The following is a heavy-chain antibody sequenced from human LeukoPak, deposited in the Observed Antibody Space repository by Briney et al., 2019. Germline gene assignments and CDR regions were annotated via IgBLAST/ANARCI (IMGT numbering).Heavy chain of an antibody. D-gene: IGHD5-24*01. CDR2: IYYSGST. CDR3: ASVRRDLFDY. Sequence: SQTLSLTCTVSGGSISSYYWSWIRQPPGKGLEWIGYIYYSGSTNYNPSLKSRVTISVDTSKNQFSLKLSSVTAADTAVYYCASVRRDLFDYWGQGTLVTVSS. CDR1: GGSISSYY. J-gene: IGHJ4*02. V-gene: IGHV4-59*01.